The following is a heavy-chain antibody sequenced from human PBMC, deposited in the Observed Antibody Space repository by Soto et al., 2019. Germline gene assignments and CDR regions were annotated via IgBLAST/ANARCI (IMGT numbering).Heavy chain of an antibody. D-gene: IGHD5-12*01. CDR2: IYPGDSDT. J-gene: IGHJ6*04. Sequence: PGESLQISCKGSGYSFTSYWIGCVRQMPGKGLEWIGIIYPGDSDTRYSPSFQGQVTISADKSISTAYLQWSSLKASDTAMYYCARQGGYNSYYYYGMEVWGKGTKVTVSS. CDR1: GYSFTSYW. V-gene: IGHV5-51*01. CDR3: ARQGGYNSYYYYGMEV.